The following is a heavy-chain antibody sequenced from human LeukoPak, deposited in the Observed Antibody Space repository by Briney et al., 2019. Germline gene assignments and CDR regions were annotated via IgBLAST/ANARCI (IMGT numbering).Heavy chain of an antibody. D-gene: IGHD6-13*01. CDR1: GFTFSTYA. CDR2: ISHAGSNT. V-gene: IGHV3-30-3*01. J-gene: IGHJ4*02. Sequence: PGGSLRLSCAASGFTFSTYAMHWVRQAPGKGLEWVAVISHAGSNTFYADSVKGRFTISRDNSKNTLYLQIDSLRPEDTAVYYCASGGMSSSWYVEYWGQGTLVTVSS. CDR3: ASGGMSSSWYVEY.